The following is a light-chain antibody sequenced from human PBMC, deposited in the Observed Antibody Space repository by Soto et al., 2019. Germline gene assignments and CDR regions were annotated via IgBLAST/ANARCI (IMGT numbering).Light chain of an antibody. CDR1: SSDVGGYNY. V-gene: IGLV2-14*01. CDR2: DVT. CDR3: SSYSNTSPVV. Sequence: QSALTQPASVSGSPGQSITISCTGTSSDVGGYNYVSWYQQHPGKAPKLIIYDVTNRPSGVSNRFSGSKSGNTASLTISGLQAEDEADYYCSSYSNTSPVVFGGGTQLTVL. J-gene: IGLJ2*01.